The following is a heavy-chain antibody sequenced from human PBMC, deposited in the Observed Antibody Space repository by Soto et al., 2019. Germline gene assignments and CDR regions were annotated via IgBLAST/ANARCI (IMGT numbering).Heavy chain of an antibody. J-gene: IGHJ5*02. CDR1: GLTFSSYG. CDR3: AKEKISTSCCNWFDP. V-gene: IGHV3-30*18. Sequence: GGSLRLSCAVSGLTFSSYGRHWVRQAPGKGLEWVAVISYDGSKKYYADSVKGRFTISRDNSKNTLYLQMNSLRAEDTAVYYCAKEKISTSCCNWFDPWGQGTLVTVSS. D-gene: IGHD2-2*01. CDR2: ISYDGSKK.